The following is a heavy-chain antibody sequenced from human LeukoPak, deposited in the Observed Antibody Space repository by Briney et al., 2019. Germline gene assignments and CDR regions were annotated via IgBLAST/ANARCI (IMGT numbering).Heavy chain of an antibody. Sequence: GGSLRLSCAASGFTFSDHFMDWVRQAPGKGLEWVGRTRNKANSYTTEYAASVKGRFTISRDDSKDSKYLQMNSLTTEDTAVYYCTRGRGYNSGGYFDYWGQGTLVTVSS. V-gene: IGHV3-72*01. D-gene: IGHD5-24*01. CDR2: TRNKANSYTT. CDR3: TRGRGYNSGGYFDY. CDR1: GFTFSDHF. J-gene: IGHJ4*02.